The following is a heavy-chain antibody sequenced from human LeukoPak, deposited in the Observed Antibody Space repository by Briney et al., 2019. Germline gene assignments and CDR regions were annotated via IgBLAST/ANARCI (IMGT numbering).Heavy chain of an antibody. CDR2: IYYSGST. CDR1: GGSVSSSSYY. J-gene: IGHJ4*02. V-gene: IGHV4-39*01. CDR3: ARGAGSDGYNY. Sequence: PSETLSLTCTVSGGSVSSSSYYWGWIRQPPGKGLEWIGSIYYSGSTYYNPSLKSRVTISVDTSKNQFSLKVSSVTAADMAVYYCARGAGSDGYNYWGQGTLVTVSS. D-gene: IGHD5-24*01.